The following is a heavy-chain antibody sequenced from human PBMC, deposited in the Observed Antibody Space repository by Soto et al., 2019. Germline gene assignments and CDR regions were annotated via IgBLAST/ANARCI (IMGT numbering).Heavy chain of an antibody. CDR1: GYTFTTYY. D-gene: IGHD2-15*01. CDR3: ARVYCSGGSCYGIDY. V-gene: IGHV1-46*01. Sequence: QVQLVQSGAEVKKPGASLKVSCKASGYTFTTYYMHWVRQAPGQGLEWMGIINPSGGSTSYAQKFQGRVTMTRDTSTSTVYMELSSLRSEDTAVYYCARVYCSGGSCYGIDYWGQGTLVTVSS. J-gene: IGHJ4*02. CDR2: INPSGGST.